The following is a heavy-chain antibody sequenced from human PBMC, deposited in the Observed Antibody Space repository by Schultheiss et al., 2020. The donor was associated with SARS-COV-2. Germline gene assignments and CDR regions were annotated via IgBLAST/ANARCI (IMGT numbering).Heavy chain of an antibody. V-gene: IGHV3-23*01. CDR2: ISGSGGST. CDR3: AKDIYCGGDCYSPFDY. Sequence: GGSLRLSCAASGFTFSNAWMSWVRQAPGKGLEWVSAISGSGGSTYYADSVKGRFTISRDNSKNTLYLQMNSLRAEDTAVYYCAKDIYCGGDCYSPFDYWGQGTLVTVSS. J-gene: IGHJ4*02. D-gene: IGHD2-21*01. CDR1: GFTFSNAW.